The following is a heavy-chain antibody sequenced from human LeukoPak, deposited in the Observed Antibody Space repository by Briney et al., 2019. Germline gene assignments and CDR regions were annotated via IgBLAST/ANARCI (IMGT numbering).Heavy chain of an antibody. CDR2: IYYSGST. D-gene: IGHD2-2*01. J-gene: IGHJ4*02. Sequence: SETLSLTCAVSGYSITSGYYGGWSRPPPGKGLEWIGYIYYSGSTNYNPSLKSRVTISVDTSKNQFSLKLSTVTAADTAVYYCARSHSICTSFDYLGQGTLVTVSS. CDR3: ARSHSICTSFDY. CDR1: GYSITSGYY. V-gene: IGHV4-61*01.